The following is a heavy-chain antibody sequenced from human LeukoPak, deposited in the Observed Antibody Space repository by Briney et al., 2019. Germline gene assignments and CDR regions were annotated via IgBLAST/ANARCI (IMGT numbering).Heavy chain of an antibody. J-gene: IGHJ4*02. CDR2: VHLDGRT. D-gene: IGHD3-3*01. CDR3: AREDGFYRPLDY. V-gene: IGHV4-4*02. CDR1: GGSISSTNW. Sequence: PSGTLSLICGVSGGSISSTNWWTWIRQPPGKGLEWIGEVHLDGRTNYNPSLESRLTMSVDLSENHISLKLTSVTAADTAVYYWAREDGFYRPLDYTGQGTLVTVSS.